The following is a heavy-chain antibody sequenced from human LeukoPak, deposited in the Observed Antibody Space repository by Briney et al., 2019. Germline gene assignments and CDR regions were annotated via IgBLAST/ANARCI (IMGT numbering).Heavy chain of an antibody. CDR2: ISSSGSTI. V-gene: IGHV3-11*01. CDR3: ARDASGFVVVGYYFDY. CDR1: GFTFSDYY. Sequence: GGSLRLSCAASGFTFSDYYMSWIRQAPGKGLEWVSYISSSGSTIYYADSVKGRFTISRDNAKNSLYLQMNSLRAEDTAVYYCARDASGFVVVGYYFDYWGQGTLVTVSP. D-gene: IGHD2-2*01. J-gene: IGHJ4*02.